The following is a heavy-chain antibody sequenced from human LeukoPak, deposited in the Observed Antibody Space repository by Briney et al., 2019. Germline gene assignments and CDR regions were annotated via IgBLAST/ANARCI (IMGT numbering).Heavy chain of an antibody. V-gene: IGHV4-39*07. D-gene: IGHD3-3*01. CDR3: ARDAGYYDFWSGYPAHPYYFDY. J-gene: IGHJ4*02. Sequence: PSETLSLTCTVSGGSISSSSYYWGWLRQPPGKGLEWIGSIYYSGSTYYNPSLKSRVTLSVDTSKNQFSLKLSSVTAADTAVYYCARDAGYYDFWSGYPAHPYYFDYWGQGTLVTVSS. CDR2: IYYSGST. CDR1: GGSISSSSYY.